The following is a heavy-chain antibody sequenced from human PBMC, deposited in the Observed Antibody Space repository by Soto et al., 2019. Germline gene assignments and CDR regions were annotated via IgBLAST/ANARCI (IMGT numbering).Heavy chain of an antibody. CDR2: VSIGGST. CDR3: AKRRGAGGHFDY. CDR1: GFTFIIYA. Sequence: GGSLILSCSASGFTFIIYAMGWVRQGPGKGLEWFAVVSIGGSTHYADSVRGRFTISRDNSKNTLSLQMNSLTAEDTAVYFCAKRRGAGGHFDYWGQGALVTVSS. V-gene: IGHV3-23*01. D-gene: IGHD2-15*01. J-gene: IGHJ4*02.